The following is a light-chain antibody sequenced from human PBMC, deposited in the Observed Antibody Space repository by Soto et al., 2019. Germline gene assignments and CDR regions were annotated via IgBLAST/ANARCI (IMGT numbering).Light chain of an antibody. Sequence: DIVMTQSPDSLAESLGERATINCKSSQSVLYSSDNKNYLAWYQQKAGQPPKLLLYWASTRESGGPDRFSGSGSRTDVTLPISSLQSEDVAVYYCQLYYSASLTFGGGTKVEIK. CDR3: QLYYSASLT. CDR2: WAS. V-gene: IGKV4-1*01. CDR1: QSVLYSSDNKNY. J-gene: IGKJ4*01.